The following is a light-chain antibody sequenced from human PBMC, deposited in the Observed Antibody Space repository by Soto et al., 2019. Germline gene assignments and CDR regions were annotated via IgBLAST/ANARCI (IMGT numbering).Light chain of an antibody. CDR1: SSDVGAYDF. CDR2: EVS. V-gene: IGLV2-14*03. Sequence: QSALTQPASVSGSPGQSITISCTGTSSDVGAYDFVSWYQQHPDKAPKLLIYEVSYRPSGVSTRFSGSKSVNTATLTISGLQAEDEADYYGASHTSSSTRVFGTGTKLTVL. J-gene: IGLJ1*01. CDR3: ASHTSSSTRV.